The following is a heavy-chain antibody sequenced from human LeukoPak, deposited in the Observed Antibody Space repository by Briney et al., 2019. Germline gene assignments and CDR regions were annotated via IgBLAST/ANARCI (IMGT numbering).Heavy chain of an antibody. J-gene: IGHJ6*03. CDR1: GGSISSYY. D-gene: IGHD5-24*01. CDR2: IYTSGST. V-gene: IGHV4-4*07. Sequence: SETLSLTCTVSGGSISSYYWSWIRQPAGKGLEWIGRIYTSGSTNYNPSLKSRVTMSVDTSKNQFSLKLSSVTAADTAVYYCARVEMATNYYYYYMDVRGKGTTVTISS. CDR3: ARVEMATNYYYYYMDV.